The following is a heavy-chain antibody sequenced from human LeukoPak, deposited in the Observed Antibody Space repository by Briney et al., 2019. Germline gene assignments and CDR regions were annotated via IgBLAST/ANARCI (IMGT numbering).Heavy chain of an antibody. CDR2: IYYSGST. Sequence: PSETLSLTCTVSGGSISSGGYYWSWIRQHPGKGLEWIGYIYYSGSTYYNPSLKSRVTISVDTSKNQFSLKLSSVTAADTAVYYCASRYGSGWRDPRTYAFDIWGQGTMVTVSS. J-gene: IGHJ3*02. CDR1: GGSISSGGYY. V-gene: IGHV4-31*03. D-gene: IGHD6-19*01. CDR3: ASRYGSGWRDPRTYAFDI.